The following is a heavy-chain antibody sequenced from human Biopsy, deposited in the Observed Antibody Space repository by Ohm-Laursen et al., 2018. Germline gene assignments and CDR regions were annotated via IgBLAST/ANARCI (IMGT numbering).Heavy chain of an antibody. J-gene: IGHJ5*02. Sequence: SSVKVSCKASGYTFTSYEINWVRQATGQGLEWMGWMNPDSGNTGYAQNFQGRVTMTRNTSISTAYMELSSLRSEDTAVYFCARADPPLFYYGSGSSNWFDPWGQGTPVTVSS. CDR1: GYTFTSYE. CDR3: ARADPPLFYYGSGSSNWFDP. CDR2: MNPDSGNT. D-gene: IGHD3-10*01. V-gene: IGHV1-8*01.